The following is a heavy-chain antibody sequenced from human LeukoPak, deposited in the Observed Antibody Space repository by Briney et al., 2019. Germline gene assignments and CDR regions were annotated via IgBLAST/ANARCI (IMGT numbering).Heavy chain of an antibody. CDR1: GFTFSSHE. Sequence: GGSLRLSCAASGFTFSSHEMNWVRQAPGKGLEWLSYISGSGDTMYYADSVRGRFTISRDNAKNSLYLQMNSLRTEDSALYSCARGAVAGTPPVDYWGQGTLVTVSS. V-gene: IGHV3-48*03. CDR2: ISGSGDTM. J-gene: IGHJ4*02. D-gene: IGHD6-19*01. CDR3: ARGAVAGTPPVDY.